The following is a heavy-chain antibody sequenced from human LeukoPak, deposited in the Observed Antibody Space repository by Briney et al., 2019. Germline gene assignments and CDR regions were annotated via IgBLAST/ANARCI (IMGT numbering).Heavy chain of an antibody. CDR3: ARMSNWAGSRPDFDY. V-gene: IGHV1-18*01. Sequence: GASVKVSCKASGYTFTSYGISWVRQAPGQGLEWMGWISAYNGNSNYAQKLQGRVTMTTDTSTSTAYMELRSLRSDDTAVYYCARMSNWAGSRPDFDYWGQGTLVTVSS. D-gene: IGHD3/OR15-3a*01. CDR2: ISAYNGNS. J-gene: IGHJ4*02. CDR1: GYTFTSYG.